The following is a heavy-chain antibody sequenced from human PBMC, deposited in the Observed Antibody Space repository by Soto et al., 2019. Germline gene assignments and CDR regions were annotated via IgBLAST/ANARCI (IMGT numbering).Heavy chain of an antibody. V-gene: IGHV1-18*01. Sequence: ASVKVSCKASGYTFXSYGISWVRQAPGQGLEWMGWISAYNGNTNYAQKLQGRVTMTTDTSTSTAYMELRSLRSDDTAVYYCAGEGDYYYGSGSYFGSSYYYYYYMDVWGKGTTVTVSS. CDR3: AGEGDYYYGSGSYFGSSYYYYYYMDV. D-gene: IGHD3-10*01. J-gene: IGHJ6*03. CDR1: GYTFXSYG. CDR2: ISAYNGNT.